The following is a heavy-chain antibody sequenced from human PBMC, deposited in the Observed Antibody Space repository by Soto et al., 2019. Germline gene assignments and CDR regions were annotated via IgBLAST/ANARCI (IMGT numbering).Heavy chain of an antibody. J-gene: IGHJ4*01. CDR1: GFTFSSYG. CDR3: ARDPPAYYYDSSGHLRYFHY. Sequence: GGSLRLSCAASGFTFSSYGMHWVRQAPGKGLEWVAVIWYDGSNKYYADSVKGRFTISRDNSKNTLYLQMNSLRAEDTAVYYCARDPPAYYYDSSGHLRYFHYRGHGPLVTVSS. V-gene: IGHV3-33*01. CDR2: IWYDGSNK. D-gene: IGHD3-22*01.